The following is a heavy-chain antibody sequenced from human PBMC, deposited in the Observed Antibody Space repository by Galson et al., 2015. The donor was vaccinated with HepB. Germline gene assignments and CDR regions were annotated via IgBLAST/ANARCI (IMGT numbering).Heavy chain of an antibody. V-gene: IGHV3-15*01. CDR2: IKSKTDGGTT. CDR1: GFTFSNAW. D-gene: IGHD3-10*01. J-gene: IGHJ4*02. Sequence: SLRLSCAASGFTFSNAWMSWVRQAPGKGLEWVGRIKSKTDGGTTDYAAPVKGRFTISRDDSKNTLYLQMNSLKTEDTAVYYCTTAYGSFRELLYDVNYWGQGTLVTVSS. CDR3: TTAYGSFRELLYDVNY.